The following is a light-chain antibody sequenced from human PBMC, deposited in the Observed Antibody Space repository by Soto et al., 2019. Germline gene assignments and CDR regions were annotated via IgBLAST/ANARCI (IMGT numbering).Light chain of an antibody. CDR1: QSISSSY. Sequence: EIVLTQSPGTLSLSPGERATLSCRASQSISSSYLAWYQQKPGQALRLLVYGASSRATGIADRFSGSGSGTDFTLTISRLEPEDFATYYCLQDYNYPWTFGQGTEVEIK. V-gene: IGKV3-20*01. CDR2: GAS. CDR3: LQDYNYPWT. J-gene: IGKJ1*01.